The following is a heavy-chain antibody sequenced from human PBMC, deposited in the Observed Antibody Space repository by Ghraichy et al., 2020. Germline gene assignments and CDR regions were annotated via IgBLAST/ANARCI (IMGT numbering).Heavy chain of an antibody. V-gene: IGHV1-46*01. CDR1: GYTFGSYY. CDR2: INPSGGST. J-gene: IGHJ4*02. D-gene: IGHD5-18*01. Sequence: ASGKVSCKASGYTFGSYYIHWVREAPGQGLEWMGIINPSGGSTSNAQSFQGRVTMTRHTSTTTVYIELSSLTYEDTALYYCARGGSSYETGGLFFDSWGQGTLVTVSS. CDR3: ARGGSSYETGGLFFDS.